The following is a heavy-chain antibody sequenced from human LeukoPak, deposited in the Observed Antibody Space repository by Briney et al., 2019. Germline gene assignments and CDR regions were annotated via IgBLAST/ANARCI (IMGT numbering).Heavy chain of an antibody. D-gene: IGHD6-19*01. J-gene: IGHJ6*03. CDR3: ARHSRQWPKKNYYYYMDV. CDR2: IYPGDSDT. Sequence: NLGESLKISCKGSGYSFTSYWIGWVRQMPGKGLEWMGIIYPGDSDTRYSPSFQGQVTISADKSISTAYLQWSSLKASDTAMYYCARHSRQWPKKNYYYYMDVWGKGTTVTVSS. CDR1: GYSFTSYW. V-gene: IGHV5-51*01.